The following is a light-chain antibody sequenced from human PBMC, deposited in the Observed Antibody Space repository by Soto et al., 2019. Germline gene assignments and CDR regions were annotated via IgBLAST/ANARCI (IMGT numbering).Light chain of an antibody. CDR2: GAS. CDR1: QSVSRNY. J-gene: IGKJ1*01. V-gene: IGKV3-20*01. Sequence: EIVLTQSPGTLSLSPGERATLSCRASQSVSRNYLAWYQQKPGQAPRLLIYGASSRATGIPDRFSGSGSGTDFTLTISRLEPEDFVVFYCQQYSRSPWTFGQGTKVEIK. CDR3: QQYSRSPWT.